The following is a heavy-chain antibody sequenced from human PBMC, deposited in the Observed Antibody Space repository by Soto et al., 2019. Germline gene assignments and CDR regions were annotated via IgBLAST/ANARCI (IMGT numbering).Heavy chain of an antibody. CDR3: ARDPGFGFGYSYAFAMAV. CDR1: GYTFSNYG. J-gene: IGHJ6*02. Sequence: ASVKVSCKASGYTFSNYGISWVRQGPGQGLEWMGWISGYNGNTHYEEKVQDRIKMTTDTSTSTTYLELRSLRSDNTAVYFCARDPGFGFGYSYAFAMAVWGQGTTVTVS. V-gene: IGHV1-18*01. D-gene: IGHD5-18*01. CDR2: ISGYNGNT.